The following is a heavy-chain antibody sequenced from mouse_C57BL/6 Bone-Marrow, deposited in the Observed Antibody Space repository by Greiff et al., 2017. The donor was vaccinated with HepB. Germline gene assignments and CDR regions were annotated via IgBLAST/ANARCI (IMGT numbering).Heavy chain of an antibody. CDR2: INPNNGGT. J-gene: IGHJ1*03. D-gene: IGHD2-4*01. CDR3: ARYDYDGGYFDV. CDR1: GYTFTDYN. Sequence: VQLQQSGPELVKPGASVKMSCKASGYTFTDYNMHWVKQSHGKSLEWIGYINPNNGGTSYNQKFKGKATLTVNKSSSTAYMELRSLTSEDSAVYYCARYDYDGGYFDVWGTGTTVTVSS. V-gene: IGHV1-22*01.